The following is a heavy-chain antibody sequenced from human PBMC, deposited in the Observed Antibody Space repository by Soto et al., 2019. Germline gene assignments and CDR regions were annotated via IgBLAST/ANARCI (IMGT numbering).Heavy chain of an antibody. CDR1: GGSFGNSA. J-gene: IGHJ4*02. V-gene: IGHV1-69*01. Sequence: QVQLVQSGAEVKKPGSSVKVSCKASGGSFGNSAINWVRQTPGQGLEWLGGFIPVYRTLNYAQKFQGRVTITADESTGTAYMKLGSLASDDTAVYYCATGVIWIGYFTVDSWGQGTRVTVSS. CDR2: FIPVYRTL. D-gene: IGHD3-3*01. CDR3: ATGVIWIGYFTVDS.